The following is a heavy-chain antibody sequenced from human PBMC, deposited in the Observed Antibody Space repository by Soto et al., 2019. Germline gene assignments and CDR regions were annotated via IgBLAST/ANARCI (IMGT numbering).Heavy chain of an antibody. CDR2: MNPNSGNT. V-gene: IGHV1-8*01. J-gene: IGHJ6*03. D-gene: IGHD6-6*01. Sequence: ASVKVSCKASGYTFTSYDINWVRQATGQGLEWMGWMNPNSGNTGYAQKFQGRVTMTRNTSISTAYMELSSLRSEDTAVYYCARSPAARPGSYYYYYMDVWGKGTTVTVSS. CDR3: ARSPAARPGSYYYYYMDV. CDR1: GYTFTSYD.